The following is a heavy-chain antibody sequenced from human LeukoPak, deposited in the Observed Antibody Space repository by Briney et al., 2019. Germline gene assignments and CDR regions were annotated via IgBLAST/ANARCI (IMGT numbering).Heavy chain of an antibody. CDR3: ARFGVDYDMDV. CDR2: IHYSGRP. Sequence: SETLSLTCTVSGGSINGHYWTWIREPPGKGLEWIGQIHYSGRPDYNPSRKSRVTISVDTSKNQLSLKVTSVTGADTAVYYCARFGVDYDMDVWGQGTTVTVSS. V-gene: IGHV4-59*11. D-gene: IGHD3-16*01. CDR1: GGSINGHY. J-gene: IGHJ6*02.